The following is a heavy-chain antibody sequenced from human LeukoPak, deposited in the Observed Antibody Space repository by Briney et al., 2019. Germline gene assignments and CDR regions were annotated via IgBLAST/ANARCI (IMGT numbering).Heavy chain of an antibody. CDR2: IWYDGSNK. CDR1: GFPFSSYW. J-gene: IGHJ6*02. CDR3: ARGSHGMDV. Sequence: PGGSLRLSCVASGFPFSSYWMTWVRQAPGKGLEWVAVIWYDGSNKYYADSVKGRFTISRDNSKNTLYLQMNSLRAEDTAVYYCARGSHGMDVWGQGTTVTVSS. V-gene: IGHV3-33*08.